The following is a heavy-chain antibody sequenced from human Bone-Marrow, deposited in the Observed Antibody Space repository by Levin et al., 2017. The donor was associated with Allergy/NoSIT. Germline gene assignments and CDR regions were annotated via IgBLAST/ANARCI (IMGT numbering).Heavy chain of an antibody. D-gene: IGHD3-10*01. CDR1: GFTFSDHY. CDR3: VRVLLYGSGSSIDY. V-gene: IGHV3-72*01. J-gene: IGHJ4*02. Sequence: GESLKISCAASGFTFSDHYMDWVRQAPGKGLEWVGRVRKKANGYTSEYGASVKGRCSVSRDDSKNSLYLQMNSLKAEDTAVYYCVRVLLYGSGSSIDYWGQGTLVTVSS. CDR2: VRKKANGYTS.